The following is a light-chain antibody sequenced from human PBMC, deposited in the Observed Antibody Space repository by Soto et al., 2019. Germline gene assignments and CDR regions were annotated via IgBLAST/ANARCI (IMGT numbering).Light chain of an antibody. J-gene: IGKJ1*01. CDR3: QHYNSYSEA. CDR1: QTISSW. CDR2: KAS. V-gene: IGKV1-5*03. Sequence: DIQMTQSPSTLSGSVGDRVTITCRASQTISSWLAWYQQKPGKAPKLLIYKASTLKSVVPSRFSGSGSGTEFPLTISSLQPDDFGTYYCQHYNSYSEAFGQGTKVDIK.